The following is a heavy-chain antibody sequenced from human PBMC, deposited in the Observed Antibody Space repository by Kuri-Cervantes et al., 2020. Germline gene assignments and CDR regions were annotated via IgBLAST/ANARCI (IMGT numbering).Heavy chain of an antibody. D-gene: IGHD3-10*01. J-gene: IGHJ6*01. CDR3: ARGGYYFYYGMDV. V-gene: IGHV4-31*03. CDR1: GGSISSGGYY. CDR2: IYYSGST. Sequence: SETLSLTCTVSGGSISSGGYYWSWIRQHPGKGLEWIGYIYYSGSTYYNPSLKSRVTVSVDTSKNQFSLKLSSVTAADTAVYYCARGGYYFYYGMDVWGQGNTVT.